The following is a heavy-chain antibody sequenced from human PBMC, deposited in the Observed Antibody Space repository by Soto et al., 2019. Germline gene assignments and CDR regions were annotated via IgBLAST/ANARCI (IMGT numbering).Heavy chain of an antibody. CDR1: GYTFTNYG. V-gene: IGHV1-18*01. CDR2: ISAYNGNT. D-gene: IGHD6-19*01. CDR3: AREAGYSSGWYSDY. J-gene: IGHJ4*02. Sequence: ASLKVSCKASGYTFTNYGISWVLQAPGQGLEWMGWISAYNGNTKYAQKLQGRVTMTTDTSTSTAYMELRSLRSDDTAVYYCAREAGYSSGWYSDYWGQGTLVTVSS.